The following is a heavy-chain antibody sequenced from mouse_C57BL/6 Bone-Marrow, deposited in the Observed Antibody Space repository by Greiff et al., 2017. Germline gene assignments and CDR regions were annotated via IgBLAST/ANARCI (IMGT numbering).Heavy chain of an antibody. J-gene: IGHJ2*01. CDR3: ARFPCDY. V-gene: IGHV7-3*01. Sequence: EVQVVESGGGLVKPGGSLSLSCAASGFTFTDYYMSWVRQPPGKALEWLGFIRNKANGYTTEYSASVKGRFTISRDNSQSILYLQMNALRAEDSATYYCARFPCDYWGQGTTLTVSS. CDR1: GFTFTDYY. CDR2: IRNKANGYTT.